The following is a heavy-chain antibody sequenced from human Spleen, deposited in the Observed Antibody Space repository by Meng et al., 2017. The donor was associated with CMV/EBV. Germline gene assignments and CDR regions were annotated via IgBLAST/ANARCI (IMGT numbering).Heavy chain of an antibody. V-gene: IGHV3-30*14. D-gene: IGHD1-26*01. J-gene: IGHJ4*02. CDR1: GFTFSFST. CDR3: ARKSSGSYFNS. CDR2: ISYDGSNK. Sequence: GESLKISCVASGFTFSFSTMHWVRQAPGKGLEWLTNISYDGSNKYYADSVKGRFTTSRDNSRNTLYLQMNSLRDEDTAVYYCARKSSGSYFNSWGQGTLVTVSS.